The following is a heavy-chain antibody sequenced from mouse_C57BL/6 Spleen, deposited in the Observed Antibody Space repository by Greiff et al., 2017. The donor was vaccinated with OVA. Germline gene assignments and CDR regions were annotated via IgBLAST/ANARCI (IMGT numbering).Heavy chain of an antibody. D-gene: IGHD2-2*01. CDR2: IYPGDGDT. CDR3: ARWFPLDY. J-gene: IGHJ2*01. V-gene: IGHV1-82*01. Sequence: VQLQQSGPELVKPGASVKISCKASGYAFSSSWMNWVKQRPGKGLEWIGRIYPGDGDTNYNGKFKGKATLTADKSSSTAYMQLSSLTSEDSAVYFCARWFPLDYWGQGTTLTVSS. CDR1: GYAFSSSW.